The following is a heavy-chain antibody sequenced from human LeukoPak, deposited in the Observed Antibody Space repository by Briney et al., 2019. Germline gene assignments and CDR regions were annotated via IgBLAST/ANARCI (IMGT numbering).Heavy chain of an antibody. J-gene: IGHJ6*03. CDR1: GYTFTSYA. V-gene: IGHV7-4-1*02. Sequence: ASVKVSCKASGYTFTSYAMNWVRQAPGQGLEWMGWINTNTGNPTYAQGFTGRFVFSLDTSVSTAYLQISSLKAEDTAVYYCARGFGQQLVLFNYYYYYMDVWGKGTTVTVSS. D-gene: IGHD6-13*01. CDR2: INTNTGNP. CDR3: ARGFGQQLVLFNYYYYYMDV.